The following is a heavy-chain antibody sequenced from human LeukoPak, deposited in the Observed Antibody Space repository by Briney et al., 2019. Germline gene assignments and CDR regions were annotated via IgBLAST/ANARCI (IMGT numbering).Heavy chain of an antibody. CDR3: AREDRHMNWFDP. CDR1: GYTFTSYG. V-gene: IGHV1-18*01. Sequence: GASAKVSCKASGYTFTSYGISWVRQAPGQGLEWMGWIRAYNGNTNYAQKLQGRVTMTTDTSTSTAYMELRSLRSDDTAVYYCAREDRHMNWFDPWGQGTLVTVSS. CDR2: IRAYNGNT. J-gene: IGHJ5*02.